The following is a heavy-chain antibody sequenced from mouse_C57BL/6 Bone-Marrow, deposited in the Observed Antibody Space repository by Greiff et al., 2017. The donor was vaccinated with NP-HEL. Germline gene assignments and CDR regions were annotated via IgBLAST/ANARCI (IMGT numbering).Heavy chain of an antibody. D-gene: IGHD2-2*01. CDR3: ARVDGYDWYFDV. CDR1: GFTFSSYA. CDR2: ISDGGSYT. V-gene: IGHV5-4*03. Sequence: EVMLVESGGGLVKPGGSLKLSCAASGFTFSSYAMSWVRQTPEKRLEWVATISDGGSYTYYPDNVKGRFTISRDNAKNNLYLQLSHLKSEDTAMYYCARVDGYDWYFDVWGTGTTVTVSS. J-gene: IGHJ1*03.